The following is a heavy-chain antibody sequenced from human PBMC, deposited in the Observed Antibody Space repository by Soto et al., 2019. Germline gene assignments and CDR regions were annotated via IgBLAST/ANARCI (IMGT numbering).Heavy chain of an antibody. CDR1: GYTFTSYY. D-gene: IGHD4-17*01. CDR2: INPSGGYT. Sequence: ASVKVSCKASGYTFTSYYMNWVRQAPGQGLEWLGIINPSGGYTTYAQRFLGRVTMTTDTSTSTAYMELRSLRSDDTAVYYCARTQTYGDYGDAFDIWGQGTMVTVSS. CDR3: ARTQTYGDYGDAFDI. J-gene: IGHJ3*02. V-gene: IGHV1-46*01.